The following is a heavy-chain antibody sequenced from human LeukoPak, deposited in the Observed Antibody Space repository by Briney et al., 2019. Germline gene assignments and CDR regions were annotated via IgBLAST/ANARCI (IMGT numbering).Heavy chain of an antibody. CDR2: IIPILGIA. J-gene: IGHJ4*02. Sequence: GASVKVSCKASGGTFSSYAISWVRQAPGQGLEWMGRIIPILGIANYAQKFQGRVTITADKSTSTAYMELRSLRSDDTAVYYCARGQVGAAYSFWGQGTLVTVSS. D-gene: IGHD1-26*01. CDR3: ARGQVGAAYSF. CDR1: GGTFSSYA. V-gene: IGHV1-69*04.